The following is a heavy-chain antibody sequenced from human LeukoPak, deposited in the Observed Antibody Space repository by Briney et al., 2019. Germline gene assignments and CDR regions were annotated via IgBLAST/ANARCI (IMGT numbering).Heavy chain of an antibody. J-gene: IGHJ4*02. CDR3: AKDGGQEVDY. CDR2: ISGSGDST. CDR1: GFTFSSYA. D-gene: IGHD3-16*01. Sequence: QSGGSLRLSCAASGFTFSSYAMRWVRQAPGKGLEWVSSISGSGDSTYNADSVKGRFTISRDKSKNTLYLRMNSLRAEDTAVYYCAKDGGQEVDYWGQGTLVTVSS. V-gene: IGHV3-23*01.